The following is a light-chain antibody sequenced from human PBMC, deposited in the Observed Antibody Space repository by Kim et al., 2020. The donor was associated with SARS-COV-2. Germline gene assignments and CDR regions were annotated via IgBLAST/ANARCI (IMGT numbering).Light chain of an antibody. J-gene: IGKJ3*01. CDR3: QQRET. V-gene: IGKV3-11*01. Sequence: ATLSVTPGERATLSCRARQSVTSYLAWYQQKPGQAPRLLIYDVSNRATGVPARLSGYGSGTDFTLTISRLEPEDFAVYCCQQRETFGPGTKVDIK. CDR1: QSVTSY. CDR2: DVS.